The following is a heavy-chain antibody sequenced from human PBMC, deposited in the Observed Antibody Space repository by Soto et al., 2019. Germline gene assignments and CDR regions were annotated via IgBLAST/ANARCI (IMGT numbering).Heavy chain of an antibody. V-gene: IGHV4-31*03. J-gene: IGHJ4*02. Sequence: QVQLQESGPGLVKPSQTLSLTCTVSGGSINSGGYCWSWIRQHPGKGLDWIGCISYGGSTSYNPSRXSXXTKSVDTSKNQFALKLTSVTAADTTVYYCSRGILVWGQGALITVSS. CDR1: GGSINSGGYC. D-gene: IGHD5-18*01. CDR2: ISYGGST. CDR3: SRGILV.